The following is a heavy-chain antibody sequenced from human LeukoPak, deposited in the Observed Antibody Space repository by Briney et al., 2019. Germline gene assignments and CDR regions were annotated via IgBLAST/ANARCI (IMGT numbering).Heavy chain of an antibody. CDR1: GFSFSGYS. Sequence: GGSLRLSCGASGFSFSGYSMNWVRQPPGQGLEWISYISRGSHTIYYADSVRGRFTISRDDAKNSLYLQMNSLRAEDTGIYYCSRETTSGYWGQGTLVTVSS. D-gene: IGHD1-1*01. V-gene: IGHV3-48*04. CDR3: SRETTSGY. CDR2: ISRGSHTI. J-gene: IGHJ4*02.